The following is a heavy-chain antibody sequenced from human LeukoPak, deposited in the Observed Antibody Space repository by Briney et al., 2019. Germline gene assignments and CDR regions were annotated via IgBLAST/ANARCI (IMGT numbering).Heavy chain of an antibody. V-gene: IGHV3-7*01. D-gene: IGHD1-14*01. CDR2: INEDGSAK. CDR1: GFTFASSW. Sequence: PGGSLRLSCAASGFTFASSWMNWIRQAPGKGLEWVANINEDGSAKYYVDSEKGRFTISRDDTKNSVFLQMNSLRDEDTAVYYCTRISIKEPEDSWGQGTLVTVSS. CDR3: TRISIKEPEDS. J-gene: IGHJ4*02.